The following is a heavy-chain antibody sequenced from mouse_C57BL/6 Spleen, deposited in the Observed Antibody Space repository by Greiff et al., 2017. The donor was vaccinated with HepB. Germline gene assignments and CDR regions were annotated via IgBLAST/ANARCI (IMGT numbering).Heavy chain of an antibody. V-gene: IGHV1-4*01. J-gene: IGHJ3*01. CDR3: ARLHDGSSWFAY. Sequence: QVQLQQSGAELARPGASVKMSCKASGYTFTSYTMHWVKQRPGQGLEWIGYINPSSGYTKYNQKFKDKATLTADKSSSTAYMQLSSLTSDDSAVYYCARLHDGSSWFAYWGQGTLVTVSA. CDR2: INPSSGYT. CDR1: GYTFTSYT. D-gene: IGHD1-1*01.